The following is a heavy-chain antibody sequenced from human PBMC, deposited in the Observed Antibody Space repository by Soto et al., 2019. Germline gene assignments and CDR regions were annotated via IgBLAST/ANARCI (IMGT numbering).Heavy chain of an antibody. V-gene: IGHV3-23*01. Sequence: EVQLLESGGGLVQPGGSLRLSCAASGFTFSSYAMTWVRQAPGEGLEWVSGISSSGGTTNYADSVKGRFTISRDNSKNPMYLQMDSLRAEDTAMYYCAKALYPGVAVAGTYWGQGTLVTVSS. CDR2: ISSSGGTT. CDR1: GFTFSSYA. D-gene: IGHD6-19*01. J-gene: IGHJ4*02. CDR3: AKALYPGVAVAGTY.